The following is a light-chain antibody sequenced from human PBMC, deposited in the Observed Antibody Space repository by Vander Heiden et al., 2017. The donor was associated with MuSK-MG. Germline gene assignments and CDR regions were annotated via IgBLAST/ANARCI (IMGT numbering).Light chain of an antibody. CDR3: QSYEGGRRRVV. CDR2: GNK. CDR1: MSNIVAAFD. J-gene: IGLJ2*01. V-gene: IGLV1-40*01. Sequence: QPVLTQPPSVSVAPGPSVTISCTGNMSNIVAAFDVHWYQQFPGTAPRLLLYGNKNRPSGVPDGCSGPKAGTAVSLATTVRQAEDEADDYCQSYEGGRRRVVFGGGTKLTFL.